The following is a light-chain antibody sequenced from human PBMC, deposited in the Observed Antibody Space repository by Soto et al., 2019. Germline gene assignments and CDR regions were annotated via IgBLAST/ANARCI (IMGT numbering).Light chain of an antibody. CDR1: SANIGAGYD. V-gene: IGLV1-40*01. CDR2: GDN. J-gene: IGLJ2*01. CDR3: QSYDNSLSGSWI. Sequence: QAVVTQPPSVSGAPGLRVTISCTGNSANIGAGYDVHWYQQLPGTAPKLLIYGDNNRPSGVPDRFSGSKSGTSASLAITGLQAEDEADYYCQSYDNSLSGSWIVGGGTKVTVL.